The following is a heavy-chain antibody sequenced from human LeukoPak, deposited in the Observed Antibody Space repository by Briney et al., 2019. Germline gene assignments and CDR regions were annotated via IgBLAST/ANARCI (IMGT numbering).Heavy chain of an antibody. Sequence: SETLSLTCAVSGGSISSGGYSWSWIRQPPGKGLEWIGYIYHSGSTYYNPSLKSRVTISVDRSKNQFSLKLSSVTAADTAVYYCASAVRMALYWGQGTLVTVSS. CDR3: ASAVRMALY. CDR2: IYHSGST. J-gene: IGHJ4*02. V-gene: IGHV4-30-2*01. CDR1: GGSISSGGYS. D-gene: IGHD5-24*01.